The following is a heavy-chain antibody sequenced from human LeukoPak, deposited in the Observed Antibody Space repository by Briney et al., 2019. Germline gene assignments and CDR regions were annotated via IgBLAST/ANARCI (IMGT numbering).Heavy chain of an antibody. J-gene: IGHJ4*02. V-gene: IGHV3-21*01. D-gene: IGHD4-11*01. Sequence: GGSLRLSCVASGLTFSGYNMNWVRQAPGKGLEWVSFISSSSNYIYYADSVKGRFTISRDNAKNSLLLQMNSLRAEDTAVYYCARGTPTTRDFDYWGQGTLVTVSS. CDR1: GLTFSGYN. CDR2: ISSSSNYI. CDR3: ARGTPTTRDFDY.